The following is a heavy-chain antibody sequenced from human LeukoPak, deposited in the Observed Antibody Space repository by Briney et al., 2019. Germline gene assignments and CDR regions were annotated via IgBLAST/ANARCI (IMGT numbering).Heavy chain of an antibody. CDR2: ISSSSRYI. J-gene: IGHJ4*02. V-gene: IGHV3-11*06. Sequence: GGSLRLSCAASGFTFSDHSMSWIRQSPGKGLEWVSSISSSSRYIYYADSVKGRFTISRDNAKNSLYLQMNSLRAEDTALYYCAREDASGLDYWGQGTLVTASS. D-gene: IGHD6-19*01. CDR3: AREDASGLDY. CDR1: GFTFSDHS.